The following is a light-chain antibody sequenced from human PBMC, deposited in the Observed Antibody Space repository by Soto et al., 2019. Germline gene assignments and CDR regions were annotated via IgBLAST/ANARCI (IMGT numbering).Light chain of an antibody. V-gene: IGKV1-39*01. J-gene: IGKJ2*01. CDR2: EAS. Sequence: DIQMTQSPSSLSASVGDSVTISCRASQNINKNLNWYQQKSGKAPNLLIYEASTFQSGVPSRFSGSGSGTDFTLAITNLQPEDFATYYCQQSSQTPYTFGQGTKLEI. CDR3: QQSSQTPYT. CDR1: QNINKN.